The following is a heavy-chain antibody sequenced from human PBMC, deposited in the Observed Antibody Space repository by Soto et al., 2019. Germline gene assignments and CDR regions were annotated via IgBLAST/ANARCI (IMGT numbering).Heavy chain of an antibody. CDR1: GYTFTNFG. CDR2: ISAYTNTP. D-gene: IGHD2-2*01. CDR3: ARVIPGVEAWFDP. V-gene: IGHV1-18*01. J-gene: IGHJ5*02. Sequence: ASVKVSCQASGYTFTNFGVTWGRRAPGQGLEWMGWISAYTNTPNYAQKFQGRVTMTIDTSTSTAYMDLRSLTSDDTAVYYCARVIPGVEAWFDPWGQGTLVTVSS.